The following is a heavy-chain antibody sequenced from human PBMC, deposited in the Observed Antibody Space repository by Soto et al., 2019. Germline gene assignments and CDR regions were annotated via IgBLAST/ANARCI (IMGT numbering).Heavy chain of an antibody. J-gene: IGHJ4*02. V-gene: IGHV4-34*01. CDR1: GGSFICYD. D-gene: IGHD3-3*01. CDR3: ARGDFWSGYAHI. CDR2: INHSGST. Sequence: SVTLSLTCAFYGGSFICYDWSLIRQPPGKGLEWIGEINHSGSTNYNPSLKSRVTISVDTSKNQFSLKLSSVTAADTAVYYCARGDFWSGYAHIWGQGTLVTVSS.